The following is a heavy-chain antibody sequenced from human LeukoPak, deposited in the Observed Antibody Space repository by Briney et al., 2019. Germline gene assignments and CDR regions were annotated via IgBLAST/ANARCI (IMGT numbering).Heavy chain of an antibody. CDR3: ARGWFRESPIDY. J-gene: IGHJ4*02. D-gene: IGHD3-10*01. V-gene: IGHV3-7*01. CDR2: IKQDGSEK. Sequence: PGGSLRLSCAASGFTFSGYWMSWVRQAPGKGLEWVANIKQDGSEKYYVDSVKGRFTIPRDNAKNSLYLQMNSLRAEDTAVYYCARGWFRESPIDYWGQGTLVTVSS. CDR1: GFTFSGYW.